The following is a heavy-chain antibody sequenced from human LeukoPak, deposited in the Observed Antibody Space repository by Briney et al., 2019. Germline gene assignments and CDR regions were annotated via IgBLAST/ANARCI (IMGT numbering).Heavy chain of an antibody. Sequence: GGSLRLSCAASGFTVSSNYMSWVRQAPGKGLEGVSVIYSGGSTRYGDSVKGRFTISRDNSKNTLYLQMNSLRVEDTAVYYCARGYSSSWGYMDVWGKGTTVTVSS. V-gene: IGHV3-53*01. CDR1: GFTVSSNY. J-gene: IGHJ6*03. CDR2: IYSGGST. CDR3: ARGYSSSWGYMDV. D-gene: IGHD6-13*01.